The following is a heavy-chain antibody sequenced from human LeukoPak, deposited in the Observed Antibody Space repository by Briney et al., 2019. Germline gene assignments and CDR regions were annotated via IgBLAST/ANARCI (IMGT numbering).Heavy chain of an antibody. CDR2: INTNTGNP. V-gene: IGHV7-4-1*02. J-gene: IGHJ5*02. D-gene: IGHD4-17*01. Sequence: GASVKVSCKASGYTFTSYAMNWVRQAPGQGLEWMGWINTNTGNPTHAQGFTGRFVFSLDTSVSTAYLQISSLKAEDTAVYYCAREDGDYGPFADNWFDPWGQGTLVTVSS. CDR1: GYTFTSYA. CDR3: AREDGDYGPFADNWFDP.